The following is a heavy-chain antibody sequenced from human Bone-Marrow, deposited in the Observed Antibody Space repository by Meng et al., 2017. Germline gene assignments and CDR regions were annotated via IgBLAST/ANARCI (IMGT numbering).Heavy chain of an antibody. J-gene: IGHJ4*02. CDR1: GYSFTSYW. CDR2: IYPGDSDT. D-gene: IGHD6-19*01. CDR3: AGHSRWYSSGWLPVDY. Sequence: ESLKISCKGSGYSFTSYWIGWVRQMPGKGLEWMGIIYPGDSDTRYSPSFQGQVTISADKSISTAYLQWSSLKASDTAMYYCAGHSRWYSSGWLPVDYWGQGTLVTVAS. V-gene: IGHV5-51*01.